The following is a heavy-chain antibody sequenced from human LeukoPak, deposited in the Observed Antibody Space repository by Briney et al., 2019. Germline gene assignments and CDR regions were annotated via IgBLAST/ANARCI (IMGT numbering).Heavy chain of an antibody. V-gene: IGHV4-61*02. Sequence: SETLSLTCTVSGGSFSSGSFHWSWIRQPAGKGLEWIGRIYRSGSTNYNPSLKSRVTMSVDTSKNQFSLKLSSVTAADTAVYYCARANSYSNGHYYEFDYWGQGTLVTVSS. CDR2: IYRSGST. CDR3: ARANSYSNGHYYEFDY. D-gene: IGHD3-22*01. J-gene: IGHJ4*02. CDR1: GGSFSSGSFH.